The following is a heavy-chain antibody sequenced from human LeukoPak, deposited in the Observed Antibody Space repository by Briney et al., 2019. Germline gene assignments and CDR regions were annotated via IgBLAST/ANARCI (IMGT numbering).Heavy chain of an antibody. Sequence: ASVKVSCKASGYTFTGSYMRWVRQAPGQGLEWMGWINPNSGGTNYAQKFQGRVTMTRDTSISTAYMELSRLRSDDTAVYYCASYDYGDYAVDYWGQGTLVTVSS. CDR3: ASYDYGDYAVDY. J-gene: IGHJ4*02. V-gene: IGHV1-2*02. D-gene: IGHD4-17*01. CDR2: INPNSGGT. CDR1: GYTFTGSY.